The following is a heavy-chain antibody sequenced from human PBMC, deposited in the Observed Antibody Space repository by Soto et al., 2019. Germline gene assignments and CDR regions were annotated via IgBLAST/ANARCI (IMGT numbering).Heavy chain of an antibody. CDR2: ISGSGGST. D-gene: IGHD3-10*01. V-gene: IGHV3-23*01. J-gene: IGHJ6*02. Sequence: EVQLLESGGDLVQPGGSLRLSCAASGFTFSRNAMTWVRQTPGKGLEWVSTISGSGGSTYYADSLKGRFTISRDNSKNTLYRQMSSLKVDDTAIYYCAKGERGKFYYHGLDVWGQGTPVTVSS. CDR1: GFTFSRNA. CDR3: AKGERGKFYYHGLDV.